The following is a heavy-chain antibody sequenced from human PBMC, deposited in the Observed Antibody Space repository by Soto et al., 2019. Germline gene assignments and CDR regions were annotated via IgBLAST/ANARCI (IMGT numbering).Heavy chain of an antibody. CDR1: GGSLSSYY. CDR2: IYYSGST. Sequence: TSETLSLTCPVSGGSLSSYYWSWIRQPPGKGLEWIGYIYYSGSTNYNPSLKSRVTISVDTSKNQFSLKLSSVTAADTAVYYCARCGDDLGYGPDYWGQGTLVTVSS. D-gene: IGHD2-21*02. CDR3: ARCGDDLGYGPDY. J-gene: IGHJ4*02. V-gene: IGHV4-59*01.